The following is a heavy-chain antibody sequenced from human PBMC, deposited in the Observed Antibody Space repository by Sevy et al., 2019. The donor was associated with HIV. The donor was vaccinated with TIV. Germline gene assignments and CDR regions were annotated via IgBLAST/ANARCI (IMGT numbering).Heavy chain of an antibody. D-gene: IGHD6-19*01. CDR1: GFTFSRYS. CDR2: IGSTGPTI. J-gene: IGHJ4*02. CDR3: ARPGSGWFEFDS. Sequence: GGSLRLSCVASGFTFSRYSMNWVRQAPGKGLEWVSNIGSTGPTIYYADSVKGRFTISRDNAKNSLYLQMNSLREEDMDVYYCARPGSGWFEFDSWGQGTLVTVSS. V-gene: IGHV3-48*02.